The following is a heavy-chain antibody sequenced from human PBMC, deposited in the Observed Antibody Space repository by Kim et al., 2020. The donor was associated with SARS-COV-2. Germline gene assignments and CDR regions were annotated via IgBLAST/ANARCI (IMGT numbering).Heavy chain of an antibody. J-gene: IGHJ3*02. V-gene: IGHV5-51*01. CDR3: ARVGGSGAFDI. D-gene: IGHD3-16*01. Sequence: TRYRPPFQGQVTTSADKSISTAYLQWSSLKASDTAMYYCARVGGSGAFDIWGQGTMVTVSS. CDR2: T.